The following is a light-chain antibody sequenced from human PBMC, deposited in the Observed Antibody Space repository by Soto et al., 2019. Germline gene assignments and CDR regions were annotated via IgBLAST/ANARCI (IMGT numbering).Light chain of an antibody. CDR3: QSYDTSLSGSV. Sequence: QSVLTQPPSVSGAPGQRVTISCTGSSSNIGAGYDVHWYQQLPGTAPKVFIYGNSNRPSGVPDRFSGSKSGTSASLAITGLQAEDEADYYYQSYDTSLSGSVFGGGTKVTVL. J-gene: IGLJ2*01. CDR2: GNS. V-gene: IGLV1-40*01. CDR1: SSNIGAGYD.